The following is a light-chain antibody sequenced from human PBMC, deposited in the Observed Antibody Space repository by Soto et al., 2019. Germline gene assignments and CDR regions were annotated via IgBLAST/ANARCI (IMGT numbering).Light chain of an antibody. CDR1: QSVSNY. Sequence: EIGLTQYPATLSLSPGEIATLSCRCSQSVSNYLAWYQQKPGQAPRLLIYDASNRATGIPARFSGGGSGTDFTITISSLEPEDFAVYYCHQRSNWTPWTFGQGTKVDIK. J-gene: IGKJ1*01. V-gene: IGKV3-11*01. CDR3: HQRSNWTPWT. CDR2: DAS.